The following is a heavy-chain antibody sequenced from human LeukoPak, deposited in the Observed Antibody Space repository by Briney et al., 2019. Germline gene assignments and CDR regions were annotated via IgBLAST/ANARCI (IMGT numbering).Heavy chain of an antibody. CDR1: GGSISSGSYY. CDR2: IYTSGST. V-gene: IGHV4-61*02. D-gene: IGHD2-2*01. Sequence: PSETLSLTCTVSGGSISSGSYYWSWIRQPAGKGLEWIGRIYTSGSTNYNPSLKSRVTISVDTSKNQFSLKLSSVTAADTAVYYCARESCSSTSCQIFDYWGQGTLVTVSS. J-gene: IGHJ4*02. CDR3: ARESCSSTSCQIFDY.